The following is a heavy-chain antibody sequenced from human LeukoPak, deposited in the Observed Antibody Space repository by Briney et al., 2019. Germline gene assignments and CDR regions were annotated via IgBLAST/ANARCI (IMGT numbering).Heavy chain of an antibody. J-gene: IGHJ5*02. CDR1: VGTFSSYA. D-gene: IGHD6-13*01. Sequence: SVKLSCKSSVGTFSSYAISWVRQAPGQGLEWMGGIIPMFGTASYAQQFEGRGTITADESTSTAYMELSILRSEDTAVYYCARASMAAAARMTKFDPWGQGTLVTVSA. V-gene: IGHV1-69*13. CDR3: ARASMAAAARMTKFDP. CDR2: IIPMFGTA.